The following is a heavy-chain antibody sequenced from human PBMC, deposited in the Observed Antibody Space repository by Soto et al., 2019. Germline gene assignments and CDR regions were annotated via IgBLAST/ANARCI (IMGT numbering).Heavy chain of an antibody. CDR3: ARGVYGDYATFD. CDR1: GGSISSYY. V-gene: IGHV4-59*01. CDR2: IYYSGST. D-gene: IGHD4-17*01. J-gene: IGHJ4*02. Sequence: SETLSLTCTVSGGSISSYYWNWIRQPPGKGLEWIGYIYYSGSTNYNPSLKSRVTISVDTSKNQFSLKLSSVTAADTAVYYCARGVYGDYATFDWGQGTLVTVSS.